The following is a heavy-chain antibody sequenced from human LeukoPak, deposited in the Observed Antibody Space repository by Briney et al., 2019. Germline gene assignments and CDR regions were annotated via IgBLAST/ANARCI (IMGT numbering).Heavy chain of an antibody. CDR3: ARIAVAGTGGYYFDY. D-gene: IGHD6-19*01. V-gene: IGHV3-30-3*01. CDR1: GSTFSSYA. J-gene: IGHJ4*02. CDR2: ISYDGSNK. Sequence: PGRSLRLSCAASGSTFSSYAMHWVRQAPGKGLEWVAVISYDGSNKYYADSVKGRFTISRDNSKNTLYLQMNSLRAEDTAVYYCARIAVAGTGGYYFDYWGQGTLVTVSS.